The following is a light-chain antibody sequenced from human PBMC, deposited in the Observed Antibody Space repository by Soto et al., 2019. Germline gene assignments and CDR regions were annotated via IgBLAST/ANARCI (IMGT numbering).Light chain of an antibody. Sequence: QSALTQPPSASGSPGQSVTISCTGTSSDVGRYDYVSRYQHHPGKAPKLIIYDVSQRPSGVPDRFSGSKSGNTASLTVSGLQAEDEADYYCNSYADSNTYLFGPGTKVTVL. CDR3: NSYADSNTYL. CDR2: DVS. V-gene: IGLV2-8*01. J-gene: IGLJ1*01. CDR1: SSDVGRYDY.